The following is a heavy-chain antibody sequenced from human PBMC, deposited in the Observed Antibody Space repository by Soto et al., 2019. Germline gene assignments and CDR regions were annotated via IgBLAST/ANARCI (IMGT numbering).Heavy chain of an antibody. CDR1: GFTFSSYA. D-gene: IGHD3-10*01. J-gene: IGHJ3*02. CDR2: ISGSGSST. Sequence: GGSLRLSCAASGFTFSSYAMSWVRQPPGKGLEWVSAISGSGSSTYYADSVKGRFTISRDNSKDTLYLQMNSLRAEDTAVYYCAKDWGYYYGSGSYPGDAFDIWGQGTMVTVSS. V-gene: IGHV3-23*01. CDR3: AKDWGYYYGSGSYPGDAFDI.